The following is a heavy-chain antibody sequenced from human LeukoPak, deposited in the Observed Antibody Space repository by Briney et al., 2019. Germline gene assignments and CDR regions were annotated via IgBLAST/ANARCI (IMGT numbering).Heavy chain of an antibody. CDR3: ARGYRGAAAAPYYYYYMDV. J-gene: IGHJ6*03. Sequence: PGGSLRLSCAASGFTFSSCGMHWVRQAPGKGLEWVAVIWYDGSNKYYADSVKGRFTISRDNSKNTLYLQMNSLRAEDTAVYYCARGYRGAAAAPYYYYYMDVWGKGTTVTVSS. CDR2: IWYDGSNK. D-gene: IGHD6-13*01. V-gene: IGHV3-33*01. CDR1: GFTFSSCG.